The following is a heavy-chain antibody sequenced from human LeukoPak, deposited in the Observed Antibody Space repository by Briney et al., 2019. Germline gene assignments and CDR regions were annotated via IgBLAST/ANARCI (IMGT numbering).Heavy chain of an antibody. CDR2: INPNSGGT. CDR3: ASTGKDYDILTGYYPLGY. V-gene: IGHV1-2*02. CDR1: GYTFTGYY. D-gene: IGHD3-9*01. Sequence: GASVKVSCKASGYTFTGYYMHWVRQAPGQGLEWMGWINPNSGGTNYAQKFQGRVTMTRDTSISTAYMELSRLRSDDTAVYYYASTGKDYDILTGYYPLGYWGQGTLVTVSS. J-gene: IGHJ4*02.